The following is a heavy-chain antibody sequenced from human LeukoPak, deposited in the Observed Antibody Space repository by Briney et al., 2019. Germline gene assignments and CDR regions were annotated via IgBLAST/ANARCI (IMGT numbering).Heavy chain of an antibody. V-gene: IGHV1-8*01. D-gene: IGHD3-9*01. CDR2: MNPNSGNT. CDR1: GYTFTSYD. CDR3: ARARGLRYFDWLLFEYCMDV. Sequence: AASVKVSCKASGYTFTSYDINWVRQATGQGLEWMGWMNPNSGNTGYAQKFQGRVTMTRNTSISTAYMELSSLRSEDTAVYYCARARGLRYFDWLLFEYCMDVWGKGTTVTISS. J-gene: IGHJ6*03.